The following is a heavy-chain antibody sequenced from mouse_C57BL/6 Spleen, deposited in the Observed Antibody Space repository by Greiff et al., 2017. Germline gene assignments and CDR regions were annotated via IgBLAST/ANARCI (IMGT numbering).Heavy chain of an antibody. CDR3: AGTPDSSGYNY. CDR1: GFNIKDSY. J-gene: IGHJ2*01. D-gene: IGHD3-2*02. CDR2: IDPEDGET. Sequence: EVMLVESGAELVKPGASVKLSCTASGFNIKDSYMHWVKQRTEQGLEWIGRIDPEDGETKYAPKFQGKATITADTSSNTTYLQLSSLTSEDTAVYYCAGTPDSSGYNYWGQGTTLTVSS. V-gene: IGHV14-2*01.